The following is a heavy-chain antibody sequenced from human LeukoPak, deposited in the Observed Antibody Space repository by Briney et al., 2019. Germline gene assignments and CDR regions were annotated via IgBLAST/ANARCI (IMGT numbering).Heavy chain of an antibody. CDR1: GYTFTGYY. CDR2: INPNSGGT. V-gene: IGHV1-2*02. J-gene: IGHJ1*01. D-gene: IGHD4-23*01. CDR3: ARGGLDGGNSSYLDSAEYFQH. Sequence: ASVKVSCKASGYTFTGYYMHWVRQAPGQGLEGMGWINPNSGGTNYAQKFQGRVTMTRDTSISTAYMELSRLRSDDTAVYYCARGGLDGGNSSYLDSAEYFQHWGQGTLVTVSS.